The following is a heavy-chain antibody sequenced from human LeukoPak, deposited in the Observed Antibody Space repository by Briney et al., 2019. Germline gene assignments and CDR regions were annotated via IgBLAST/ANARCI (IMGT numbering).Heavy chain of an antibody. J-gene: IGHJ4*02. CDR2: IKNKTESETT. Sequence: GGSLRLSCAASGFTFSNACMSWVRQAPGKGLEWVGRIKNKTESETTDYAAPVKGRFTISRDDSKNTLYLQLNTLKTDDTTLSYCTTNADIVVVVAATLVGDYWGQGTLVTVSS. D-gene: IGHD2-15*01. V-gene: IGHV3-15*01. CDR1: GFTFSNAC. CDR3: TTNADIVVVVAATLVGDY.